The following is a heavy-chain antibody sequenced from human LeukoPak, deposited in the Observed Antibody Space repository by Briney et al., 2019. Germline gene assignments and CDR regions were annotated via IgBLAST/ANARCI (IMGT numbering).Heavy chain of an antibody. CDR3: AKDRDSSSWYHLVDY. V-gene: IGHV3-30*18. D-gene: IGHD6-13*01. Sequence: PGRSLRLSCAASGFTFSSYGMHWVRQAPGKGLEWVAVISYDGSNKYYADSVKGRFTISRDNSENTLYLQMNSLRAEDTAVYYCAKDRDSSSWYHLVDYWGQGTLVTVSS. CDR2: ISYDGSNK. J-gene: IGHJ4*02. CDR1: GFTFSSYG.